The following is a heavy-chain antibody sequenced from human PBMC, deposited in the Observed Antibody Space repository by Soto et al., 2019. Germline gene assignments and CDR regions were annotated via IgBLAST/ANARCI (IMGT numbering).Heavy chain of an antibody. CDR1: GGSFGGYY. D-gene: IGHD2-8*02. CDR3: ARDKITGLFDY. Sequence: ASETLSLTCAVYGGSFGGYYWTWIRQPPGTGLEWIGEINHSGSTNYNPSLKSRVTISVDTSKNQFSLKLTSVTAADTAVYYCARDKITGLFDYWGQGTLVTVS. J-gene: IGHJ4*02. V-gene: IGHV4-34*01. CDR2: INHSGST.